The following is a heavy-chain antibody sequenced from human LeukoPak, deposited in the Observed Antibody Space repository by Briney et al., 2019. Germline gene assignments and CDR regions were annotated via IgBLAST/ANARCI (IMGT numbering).Heavy chain of an antibody. CDR2: INQDGYEY. Sequence: SGGSLRLSCAASGFTFSDYYMTWVRQAPGKGLEWVANINQDGYEYYFVDSVKGRFTISRDNARNSLSLQMNNLRAEDTAVYYCERDYSDWYFDLWGRGTLVTVSS. V-gene: IGHV3-7*01. CDR1: GFTFSDYY. CDR3: ERDYSDWYFDL. D-gene: IGHD1-26*01. J-gene: IGHJ2*01.